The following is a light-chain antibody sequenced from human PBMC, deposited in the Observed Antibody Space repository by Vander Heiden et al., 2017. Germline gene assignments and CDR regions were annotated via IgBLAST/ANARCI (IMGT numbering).Light chain of an antibody. V-gene: IGKV1-33*01. CDR2: AAS. CDR3: QQYYSPPIT. J-gene: IGKJ5*01. CDR1: QDISNY. Sequence: DIQMTQSPSSLSASVGDRATLSCQASQDISNYLTWYQQKPGEAPKLLIYAASNLETGVPSWFSGSGSGTDFTFTISSLQAEDVATYYCQQYYSPPITFGQGTRLEIK.